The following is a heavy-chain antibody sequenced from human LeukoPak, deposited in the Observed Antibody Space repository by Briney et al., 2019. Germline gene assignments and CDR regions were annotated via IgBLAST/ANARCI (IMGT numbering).Heavy chain of an antibody. J-gene: IGHJ1*01. V-gene: IGHV1-18*01. CDR1: GYTFTSYG. CDR2: ISAYNGKT. D-gene: IGHD3-16*02. Sequence: GASVKVSCKASGYTFTSYGISWVRQAPGQGLEWMGWISAYNGKTNYAQKLQGSVTMTTDTSTSTAYMELRSLRSDDTAVYYCARGLLTFGGVIGGPQALEYFQHWGQGTLVTVSS. CDR3: ARGLLTFGGVIGGPQALEYFQH.